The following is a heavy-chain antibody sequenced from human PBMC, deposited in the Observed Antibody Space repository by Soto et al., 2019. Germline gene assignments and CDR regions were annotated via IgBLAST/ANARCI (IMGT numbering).Heavy chain of an antibody. J-gene: IGHJ4*02. Sequence: SETLSLTCTVSGGSINNNFWGWIRQPPGKGLEWIGYVYYDGHTDYNPSLESRVTIAVDTSKNQFSLRLTSVTAADTAVYYCARDLFGGYCLDYWGQGALVTV. D-gene: IGHD5-12*01. CDR1: GGSINNNF. CDR2: VYYDGHT. V-gene: IGHV4-59*01. CDR3: ARDLFGGYCLDY.